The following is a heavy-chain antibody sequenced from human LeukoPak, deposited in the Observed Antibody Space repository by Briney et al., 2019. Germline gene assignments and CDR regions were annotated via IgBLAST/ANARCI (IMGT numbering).Heavy chain of an antibody. CDR1: GGSISSYY. CDR2: IYYSGST. V-gene: IGHV4-59*01. CDR3: ARDGYGSGSSYYYYYGMDV. D-gene: IGHD3-10*01. J-gene: IGHJ6*02. Sequence: SETLSLTCTVSGGSISSYYWSWIRQPPGKGLEWIGYIYYSGSTNYNPSHKSRVTISVDTSKNQFSLKLSSVTAADTAVYYCARDGYGSGSSYYYYYGMDVWGQGTTVTVSS.